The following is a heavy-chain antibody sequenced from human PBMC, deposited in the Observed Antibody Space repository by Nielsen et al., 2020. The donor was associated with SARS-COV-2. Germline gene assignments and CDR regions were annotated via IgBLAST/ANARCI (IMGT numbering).Heavy chain of an antibody. D-gene: IGHD6-13*01. Sequence: GESLKISCAASGFSFSSFAMSWVRQAPGKGLEWVSVISGGGGSTYYIDSVKGRFTISRDNSKNTLYLQMNSLRAEDTALYYCVKGLPGYSSSWYDYWGQGTLVTVSS. CDR3: VKGLPGYSSSWYDY. CDR1: GFSFSSFA. J-gene: IGHJ4*02. CDR2: ISGGGGST. V-gene: IGHV3-23*01.